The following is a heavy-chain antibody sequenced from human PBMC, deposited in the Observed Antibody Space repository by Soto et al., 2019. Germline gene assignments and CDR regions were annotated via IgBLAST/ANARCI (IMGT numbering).Heavy chain of an antibody. CDR3: AREGTLDAYGDYGDY. J-gene: IGHJ4*02. CDR1: GFTFSSYA. Sequence: QVQLVESGGGVVQPGRSLRLSCAASGFTFSSYAMHWVRQAPGKGLEWVAVISYDGSNKYYADSVKGRFTISRDNSKNTLYLQMNSLRAEDTAVYYCAREGTLDAYGDYGDYWGQGTLVTVSS. D-gene: IGHD4-17*01. V-gene: IGHV3-30-3*01. CDR2: ISYDGSNK.